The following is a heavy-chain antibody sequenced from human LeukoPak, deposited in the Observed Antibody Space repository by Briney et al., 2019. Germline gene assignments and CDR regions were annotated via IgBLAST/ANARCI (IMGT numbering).Heavy chain of an antibody. CDR2: IKQDGSEI. J-gene: IGHJ4*02. Sequence: GRSLRLSCAASGFTFSSYAMHWVRQAPGKGLEWVANIKQDGSEIYYVDSVKGRFTISRDTAKDSLYLQMNSLRAEDTAMYYCANGYSYVRSYWGQGTLVTVSS. D-gene: IGHD5-18*01. CDR3: ANGYSYVRSY. V-gene: IGHV3-7*03. CDR1: GFTFSSYA.